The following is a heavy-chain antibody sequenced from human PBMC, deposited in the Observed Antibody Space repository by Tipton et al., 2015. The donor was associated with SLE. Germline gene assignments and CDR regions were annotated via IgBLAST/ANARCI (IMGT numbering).Heavy chain of an antibody. CDR3: ARAPGLDRDYYYYYSMDV. Sequence: NLSLTCAVYGGSFSGYYWSWIRQPPGKGLEWIGEINHSGGTNYNPSLKSRVTISVDTSKNQFSLKLSSVTAADTAVYYCARAPGLDRDYYYYYSMDVWGKGTTVTASS. V-gene: IGHV4-34*01. CDR1: GGSFSGYY. D-gene: IGHD3/OR15-3a*01. J-gene: IGHJ6*03. CDR2: INHSGGT.